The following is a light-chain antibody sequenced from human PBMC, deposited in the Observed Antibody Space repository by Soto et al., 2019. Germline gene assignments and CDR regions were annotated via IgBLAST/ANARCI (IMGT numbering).Light chain of an antibody. CDR1: QSLSSSH. CDR3: QQYGSSPT. Sequence: EIVLTQSPGTLSLSPGERATLSCRASQSLSSSHLAWYQQKPGQAPRLLIYGASSRATGIPDRFSGSGSGTDFTLTISRLEPEDFAGYYCQQYGSSPTFGQGTKVEIK. V-gene: IGKV3-20*01. J-gene: IGKJ1*01. CDR2: GAS.